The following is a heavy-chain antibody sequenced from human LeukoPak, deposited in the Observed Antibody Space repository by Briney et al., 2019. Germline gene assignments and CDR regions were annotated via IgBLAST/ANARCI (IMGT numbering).Heavy chain of an antibody. CDR2: ISSSGSYT. CDR1: GFTFSDSY. V-gene: IGHV3-11*03. CDR3: ARMRSSGGQEAFDF. Sequence: GGSLRLSCAASGFTFSDSYMSWIRQAPGKGLEWVSYISSSGSYTNYADSVKGRFTISRDNAKNSLYLQMNSLRAEDTAVYYCARMRSSGGQEAFDFWGQGTMVTVSS. D-gene: IGHD1-26*01. J-gene: IGHJ3*01.